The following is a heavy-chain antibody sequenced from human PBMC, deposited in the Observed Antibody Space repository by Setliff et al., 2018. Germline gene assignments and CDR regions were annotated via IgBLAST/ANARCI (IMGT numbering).Heavy chain of an antibody. D-gene: IGHD2-8*02. CDR3: SRLVRYCTVTSCQRASGGEH. Sequence: ASVKVSCKASGYNFADYGITWVRQAPGQGLEWMGRISGYTGNTNYAHKLQGRVTLTTDTSTGTAYMELRSLRSDDTAVYYCSRLVRYCTVTSCQRASGGEHWGQGTLVTVSS. V-gene: IGHV1-18*01. CDR1: GYNFADYG. CDR2: ISGYTGNT. J-gene: IGHJ1*01.